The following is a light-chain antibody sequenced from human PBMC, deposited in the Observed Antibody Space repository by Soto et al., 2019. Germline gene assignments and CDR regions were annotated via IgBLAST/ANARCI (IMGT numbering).Light chain of an antibody. V-gene: IGLV1-47*01. Sequence: QSVLTQPPSASGTPGQRVTISCSGSSSNIGSNYVYWYQQLPGTAPKLLIYRNNQRPSGVPDRFSGSKSGTSASLAISGLRSEDEADYYCAASDDSLSGPVFGGGTKLNVL. J-gene: IGLJ3*02. CDR3: AASDDSLSGPV. CDR1: SSNIGSNY. CDR2: RNN.